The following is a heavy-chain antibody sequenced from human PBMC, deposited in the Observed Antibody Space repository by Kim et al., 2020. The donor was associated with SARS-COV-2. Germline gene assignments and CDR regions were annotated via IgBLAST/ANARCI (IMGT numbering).Heavy chain of an antibody. CDR2: ISTYNGNT. CDR3: ARDTPGTSVPLGY. V-gene: IGHV1-18*01. D-gene: IGHD6-6*01. CDR1: GYTFTSYG. J-gene: IGHJ4*02. Sequence: ASVKVSCKASGYTFTSYGISWVRQAPGQGLEWMGWISTYNGNTNYAQKFQGRVTMTTDTSTSTVYMELRSLRSDDTAVYYCARDTPGTSVPLGYWGQGTLVTVSS.